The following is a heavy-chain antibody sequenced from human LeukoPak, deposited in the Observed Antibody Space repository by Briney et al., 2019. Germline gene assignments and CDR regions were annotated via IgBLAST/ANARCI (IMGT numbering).Heavy chain of an antibody. CDR2: INPNSGGT. V-gene: IGHV1-2*02. D-gene: IGHD5-12*01. Sequence: ASVKVSCKASGYTFTGYYMHWVRQAPGQGLEWMGWINPNSGGTNYAQKFQGRVTMTRDTSISTAYMELSRLRSDDTAVYYCARDRARGYSGHQKYYGMDVWGQGTTVTVSS. CDR3: ARDRARGYSGHQKYYGMDV. CDR1: GYTFTGYY. J-gene: IGHJ6*02.